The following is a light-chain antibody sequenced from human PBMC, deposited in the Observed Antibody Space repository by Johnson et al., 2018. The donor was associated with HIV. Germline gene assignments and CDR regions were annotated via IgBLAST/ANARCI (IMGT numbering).Light chain of an antibody. CDR1: SSNIGNNY. J-gene: IGLJ1*01. V-gene: IGLV1-51*01. CDR3: GTWDSSLSAYV. CDR2: DNN. Sequence: SVLTQPPSVSAAPGQKVTISCSGSSSNIGNNYVSWYQQLPGTAPKLLIYDNNKRPSGIPDRFSGSKSGTSATLGITGLQTGDEADYYCGTWDSSLSAYVFVTGTNVTVL.